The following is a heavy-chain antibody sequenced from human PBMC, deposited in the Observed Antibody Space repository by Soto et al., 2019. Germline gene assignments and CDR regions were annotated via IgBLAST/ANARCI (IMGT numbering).Heavy chain of an antibody. J-gene: IGHJ4*02. CDR3: ARRGLDTAMDLYYFDY. Sequence: XDPLKVSWKCAGDRFTSYWIGLVLQMPGKGLEWMGIIYPGDSDTRYSPSFQGQVTISADKSISTAYLQWSSLKASDTAMYYCARRGLDTAMDLYYFDYWGQGTLVTV. CDR2: IYPGDSDT. D-gene: IGHD5-18*01. CDR1: GDRFTSYW. V-gene: IGHV5-51*01.